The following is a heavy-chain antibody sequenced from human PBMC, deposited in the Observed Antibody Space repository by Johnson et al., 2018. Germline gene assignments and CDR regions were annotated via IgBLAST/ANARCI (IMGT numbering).Heavy chain of an antibody. V-gene: IGHV4-59*01. Sequence: QVQLQESGPGLVKPSETLSLTCTVSGGSISSYYWSWIRQPPGKGLEWIGYIYYSGSTNYNPSLKSRVTISVDTSKNQFSLKLSSVTAADTAGYYCARDHYDSSGLDAFDVWGQGTMVTVSS. CDR2: IYYSGST. D-gene: IGHD3-22*01. J-gene: IGHJ3*01. CDR3: ARDHYDSSGLDAFDV. CDR1: GGSISSYY.